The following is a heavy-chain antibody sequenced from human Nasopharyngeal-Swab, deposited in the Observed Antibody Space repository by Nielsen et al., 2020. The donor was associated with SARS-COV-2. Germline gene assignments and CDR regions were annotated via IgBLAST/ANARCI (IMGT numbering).Heavy chain of an antibody. CDR2: IDGDGSSI. CDR3: AGGPEVDY. Sequence: VGSLRLSCAASGFTFDLYAMHWVRQAPGKGLVLVSCIDGDGSSINYADFAKGRFTISRDNAKNTLYLQMNSLRAEDTAVYYCAGGPEVDYWGQGTLVIVSS. V-gene: IGHV3-74*01. J-gene: IGHJ4*02. CDR1: GFTFDLYA.